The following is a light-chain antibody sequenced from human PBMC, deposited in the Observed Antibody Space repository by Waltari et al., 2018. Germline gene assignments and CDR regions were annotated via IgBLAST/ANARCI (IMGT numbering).Light chain of an antibody. CDR3: LQYHIWPRT. V-gene: IGKV3-15*01. CDR2: GVS. J-gene: IGKJ2*01. Sequence: EIVMTQSPVTLSASPGESATLSCRASQSVDSDFGWYQQKPGQPPSLLIYGVSTRASGVPVRFSGSGSGADFTLTISSLQSEDFAIYYCLQYHIWPRTFGQGTKLEIK. CDR1: QSVDSD.